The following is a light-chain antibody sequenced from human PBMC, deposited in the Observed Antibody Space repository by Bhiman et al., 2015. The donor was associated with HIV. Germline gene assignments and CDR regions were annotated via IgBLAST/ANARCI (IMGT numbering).Light chain of an antibody. J-gene: IGLJ2*01. CDR2: DVS. Sequence: QSALTQPASVSGSPGQSITISCTGTSSDVGGYNYVSWYQQHPGKAPKLMIYDVSNRPSGVPDRFSGSKSGTSASLAISGLRSEDEADYYCAAWDDSLSGLVFGGGTKLTVL. V-gene: IGLV2-14*03. CDR1: SSDVGGYNY. CDR3: AAWDDSLSGLV.